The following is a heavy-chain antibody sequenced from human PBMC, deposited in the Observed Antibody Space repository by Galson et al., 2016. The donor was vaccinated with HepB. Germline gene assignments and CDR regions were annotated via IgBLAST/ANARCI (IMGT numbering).Heavy chain of an antibody. Sequence: SLRLSCAASGFTFSDYHMNWIRQAPGKGLEWISYISSSGNSILYADSVRGRFSISRDNAKKSLYLQMTNLRAEDTAVYYCARDLPDDSVEYFDVFDLWGQGTMVTVSS. V-gene: IGHV3-11*01. CDR3: ARDLPDDSVEYFDVFDL. CDR2: ISSSGNSI. J-gene: IGHJ3*01. CDR1: GFTFSDYH. D-gene: IGHD4-17*01.